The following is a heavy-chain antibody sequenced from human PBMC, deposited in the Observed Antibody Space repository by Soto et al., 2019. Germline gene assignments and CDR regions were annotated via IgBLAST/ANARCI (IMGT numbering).Heavy chain of an antibody. CDR3: ARSDIVSVPVPITH. D-gene: IGHD2-2*01. V-gene: IGHV1-18*01. Sequence: QVQLVQSGAEVKKPGASVKVSCKASGYSFISYGITWVRQAPGQGLEWMGWISAYNGNTNYAQKLQGRVTLSTDTSTSTAYMELRSLRSDETAVYFCARSDIVSVPVPITHWGQGTLVTVSS. J-gene: IGHJ4*02. CDR1: GYSFISYG. CDR2: ISAYNGNT.